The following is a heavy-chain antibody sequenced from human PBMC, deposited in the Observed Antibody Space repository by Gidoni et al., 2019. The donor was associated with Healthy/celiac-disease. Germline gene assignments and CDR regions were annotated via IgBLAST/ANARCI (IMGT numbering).Heavy chain of an antibody. J-gene: IGHJ4*02. CDR3: AKDFDYGDLGLFDY. D-gene: IGHD4-17*01. Sequence: EVQLVESGGGLVQPGRSLRLSCAASGFTFDDYAMHWVRQAPGKGLEWVSGISCDSGSIGYADSVKGRFTISRDNAKNSLYLQMHSLRAEDTALYYCAKDFDYGDLGLFDYWGQGTLVTVSS. V-gene: IGHV3-9*01. CDR2: ISCDSGSI. CDR1: GFTFDDYA.